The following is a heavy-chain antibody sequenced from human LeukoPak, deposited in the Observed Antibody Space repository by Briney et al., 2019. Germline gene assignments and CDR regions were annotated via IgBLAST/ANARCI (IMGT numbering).Heavy chain of an antibody. CDR2: INPHSGGT. J-gene: IGHJ3*02. CDR1: GYTFTGYY. Sequence: ASVKVSCKASGYTFTGYYIHWVRQAPGQGLEWMGWINPHSGGTNYAQKFQGRVTMTRDTSISTAYMELSRLRSDDTAVYYCARDYYDSSGYYFLGENAFDIWGQGTMVTVSS. D-gene: IGHD3-22*01. V-gene: IGHV1-2*02. CDR3: ARDYYDSSGYYFLGENAFDI.